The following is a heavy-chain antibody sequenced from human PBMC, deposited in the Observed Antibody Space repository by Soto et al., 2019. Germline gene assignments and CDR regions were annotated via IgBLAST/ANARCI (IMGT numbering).Heavy chain of an antibody. J-gene: IGHJ6*02. Sequence: SVKVSCKASGGTFSSYASSWVRQAPGQGLEWMGGIIPIFGTANCAQKFQGRVTITADESTSTAYMELSSLRSEDTAVYYCARATGFGYYYYGMDVWGQGTTVTVSS. CDR1: GGTFSSYA. D-gene: IGHD4-17*01. CDR2: IIPIFGTA. CDR3: ARATGFGYYYYGMDV. V-gene: IGHV1-69*13.